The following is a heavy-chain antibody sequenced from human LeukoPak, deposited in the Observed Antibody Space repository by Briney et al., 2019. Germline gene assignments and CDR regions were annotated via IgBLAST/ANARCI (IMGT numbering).Heavy chain of an antibody. Sequence: SVKVSCKASGGTFSSYAISWVRQAPGQGREWMGGIIPIFGTANYAQKFQGRVTITADKSTSTAYMELSSLRSEDTAVYYCAAKIPYTAAGWFDPWGQGTLVTVSS. D-gene: IGHD6-13*01. J-gene: IGHJ5*02. V-gene: IGHV1-69*06. CDR2: IIPIFGTA. CDR3: AAKIPYTAAGWFDP. CDR1: GGTFSSYA.